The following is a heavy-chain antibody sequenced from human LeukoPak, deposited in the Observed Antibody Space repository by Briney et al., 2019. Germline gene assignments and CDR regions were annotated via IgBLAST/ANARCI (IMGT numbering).Heavy chain of an antibody. CDR2: ISSSSSYI. V-gene: IGHV3-21*01. Sequence: GGSLRLSCAASGFTFSSYAMNWVRQAPGKGLEWVSSISSSSSYIYYADSVKGRFTISRDNAKNSLYLQMNSLRAEDTAVYYCARIMLEWFLDAFDIWGQGTMVTVSS. D-gene: IGHD3-3*01. CDR3: ARIMLEWFLDAFDI. J-gene: IGHJ3*02. CDR1: GFTFSSYA.